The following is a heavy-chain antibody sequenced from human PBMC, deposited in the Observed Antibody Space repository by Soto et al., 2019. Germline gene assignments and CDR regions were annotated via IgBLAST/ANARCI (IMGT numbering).Heavy chain of an antibody. CDR3: AKDQYIVATIQYYYYYGMDV. J-gene: IGHJ6*02. CDR2: ISYDGSNK. Sequence: GSLRLSCAASGFTFSSYGMHWVRQAPGKGLEWVAVISYDGSNKYYADSVKGRFTISRDNSKNTLYLQMNSLRAEDTAVYYCAKDQYIVATIQYYYYYGMDVWGQGTTVTVSS. CDR1: GFTFSSYG. V-gene: IGHV3-30*18. D-gene: IGHD5-12*01.